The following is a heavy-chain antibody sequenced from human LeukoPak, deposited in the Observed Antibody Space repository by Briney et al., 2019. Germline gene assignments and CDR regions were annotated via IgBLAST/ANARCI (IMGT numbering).Heavy chain of an antibody. CDR2: IYYSGST. V-gene: IGHV4-39*01. CDR3: ARQEVRGVIITLDY. D-gene: IGHD3-10*01. J-gene: IGHJ4*02. Sequence: SETLSLTCTVSGGSISSSSYYWGWIRQPPGKGLEWIGGIYYSGSTYYNPSLKSRVTISVNTSKNQFSLKLSSVTAADTAVYYCARQEVRGVIITLDYWGQGTLVTVSS. CDR1: GGSISSSSYY.